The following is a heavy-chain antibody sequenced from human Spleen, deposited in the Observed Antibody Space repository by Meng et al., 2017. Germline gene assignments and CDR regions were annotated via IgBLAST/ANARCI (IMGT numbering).Heavy chain of an antibody. CDR2: IFYSGNT. Sequence: QVQLQESGQGLVKRSQTLSLTCTVSGGAISIGDYYWSWIRQPPGKGLEWIGYIFYSGNTKYNPSLKSRVSISVDTSKNQFSLELTSVTAADTAVYYCARDLSAYCGGDCYGWFDPWGQGTLVTVSS. CDR1: GGAISIGDYY. V-gene: IGHV4-30-4*01. J-gene: IGHJ5*02. CDR3: ARDLSAYCGGDCYGWFDP. D-gene: IGHD2-21*02.